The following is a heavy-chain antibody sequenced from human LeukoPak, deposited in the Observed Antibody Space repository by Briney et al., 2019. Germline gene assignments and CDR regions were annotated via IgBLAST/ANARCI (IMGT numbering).Heavy chain of an antibody. J-gene: IGHJ4*02. Sequence: GGSLRLSCAASGFTFSSYAMHWVRQAPGKGLEWVAVISYDGSNIYYADSVKGRFTISRDNSKNTLYLQMNSLRAEDTAVYYCARDPADYWGQGTLVTVSS. V-gene: IGHV3-30-3*01. CDR2: ISYDGSNI. CDR3: ARDPADY. CDR1: GFTFSSYA.